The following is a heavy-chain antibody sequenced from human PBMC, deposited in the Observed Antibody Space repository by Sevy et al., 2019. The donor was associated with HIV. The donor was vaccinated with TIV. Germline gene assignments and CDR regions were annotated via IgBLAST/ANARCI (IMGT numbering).Heavy chain of an antibody. V-gene: IGHV3-49*03. J-gene: IGHJ4*02. CDR2: ITRNSYEAYGGTT. CDR3: TRGLATADTPEYYFDY. CDR1: GFTFEDYA. D-gene: IGHD5-12*01. Sequence: GGSLRLSCTNSGFTFEDYALSWFRQAPGKGLEWVAFITRNSYEAYGGTTDYAASVKGRFIISRDDSKSVAYLQMNSLKTEDTAVYYCTRGLATADTPEYYFDYWGQGTLVTVSS.